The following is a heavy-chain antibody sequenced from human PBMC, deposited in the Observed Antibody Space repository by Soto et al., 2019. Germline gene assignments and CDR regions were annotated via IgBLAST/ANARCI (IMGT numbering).Heavy chain of an antibody. CDR2: IYYSGST. D-gene: IGHD3-3*01. CDR1: GGSISSGDYY. J-gene: IGHJ5*02. CDR3: ARWWSGSRQGFDP. Sequence: QVQLQESGPGLARPSQTLSLNCTVCGGSISSGDYYWSWIRQHPGKGLEWIGYIYYSGSTYYNPSLKRRVTISVDTSKNQFSLKLSSVTAADTAVYYCARWWSGSRQGFDPWGQGTLVTVSS. V-gene: IGHV4-31*03.